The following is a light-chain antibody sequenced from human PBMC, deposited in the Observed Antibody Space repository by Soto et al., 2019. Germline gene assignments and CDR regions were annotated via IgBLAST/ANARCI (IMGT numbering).Light chain of an antibody. CDR3: QQYNSYPLT. J-gene: IGKJ5*01. CDR1: QSISIL. CDR2: KAS. Sequence: DIQMTQSPSTLSASVGDRVTITCRASQSISILLVWHQQKPGRAPTLLIYKASTLESGVPSRFSGSGSGTEFSLTISSLQPDDSATYYCQQYNSYPLTFGQGTRLEIK. V-gene: IGKV1-5*03.